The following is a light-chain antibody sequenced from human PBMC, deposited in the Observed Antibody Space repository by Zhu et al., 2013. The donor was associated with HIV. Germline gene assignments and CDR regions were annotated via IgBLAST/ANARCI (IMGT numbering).Light chain of an antibody. V-gene: IGKV3-20*01. CDR2: EAA. J-gene: IGKJ1*01. Sequence: EIVLTQSPGTLSLSPGNRATLSCRASQSLSSTFLAWYQQKPGQAPRLLIYEAASRATGIPDRFSGGGSGTDFTLTISRLEPEDFAVYYCQHYGTSPGTFGQGTKVEIK. CDR3: QHYGTSPGT. CDR1: QSLSSTF.